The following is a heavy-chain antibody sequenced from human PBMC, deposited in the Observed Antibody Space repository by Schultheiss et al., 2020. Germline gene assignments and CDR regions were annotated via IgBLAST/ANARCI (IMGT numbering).Heavy chain of an antibody. Sequence: SETLSLTCAVYGGSFSGYYWSWIRQPPGKGLEWIGYIYYSGSTYYNPSLKSRVTISVDTSKNQFSLKLSSVTAADTAVYYCARATTPVAFDIWGQGTMVTVSS. CDR1: GGSFSGYY. D-gene: IGHD2-15*01. V-gene: IGHV4-34*09. CDR3: ARATTPVAFDI. CDR2: IYYSGST. J-gene: IGHJ3*02.